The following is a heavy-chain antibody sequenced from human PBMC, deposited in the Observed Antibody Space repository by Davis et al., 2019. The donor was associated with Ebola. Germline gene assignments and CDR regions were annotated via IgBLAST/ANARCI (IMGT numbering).Heavy chain of an antibody. V-gene: IGHV3-73*01. Sequence: GESLKISCTASGFTFGGYSMSWVRQASGKGLEWVGRIRSKANSYATAYAASVKGRFTISRDDSKNTAYLQMNSLKTEDTAVYYCTGGSGSYRDYWGQGTLVTVSS. CDR2: IRSKANSYAT. D-gene: IGHD1-26*01. J-gene: IGHJ4*02. CDR3: TGGSGSYRDY. CDR1: GFTFGGYS.